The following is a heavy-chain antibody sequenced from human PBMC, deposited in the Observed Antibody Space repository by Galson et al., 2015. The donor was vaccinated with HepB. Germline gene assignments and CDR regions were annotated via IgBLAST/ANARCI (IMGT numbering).Heavy chain of an antibody. V-gene: IGHV3-48*01. D-gene: IGHD3-10*01. Sequence: SLRLSCAASGFTFSSYSMNWVRQAPGKGLEWVSYISSSSSTIYYADSVKGRFTISRDNAKNSLYLQMNSLRAEDTAVYYCARDPYYGSGSYYLPFDYWGQGTTVTVSS. CDR3: ARDPYYGSGSYYLPFDY. CDR2: ISSSSSTI. J-gene: IGHJ4*03. CDR1: GFTFSSYS.